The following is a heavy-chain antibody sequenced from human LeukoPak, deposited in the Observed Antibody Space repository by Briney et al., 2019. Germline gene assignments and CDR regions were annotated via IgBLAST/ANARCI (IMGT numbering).Heavy chain of an antibody. V-gene: IGHV1-2*02. D-gene: IGHD6-13*01. CDR1: GYTFTGYY. J-gene: IGHJ3*02. CDR2: INPNSGGT. CDR3: ARDFRWYDAFDI. Sequence: ASVKVSCKASGYTFTGYYMHWVRQAPGQGLEWMGWINPNSGGTNYAQKFQGRVTMTRDTSISTAYMELSRLRSGDTAVYYCARDFRWYDAFDIWGQGTMVTVSS.